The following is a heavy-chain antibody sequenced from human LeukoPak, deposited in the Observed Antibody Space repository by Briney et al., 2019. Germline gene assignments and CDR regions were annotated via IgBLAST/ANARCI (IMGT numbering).Heavy chain of an antibody. D-gene: IGHD6-19*01. J-gene: IGHJ4*02. CDR2: IYSTGIT. CDR1: GGSISNYY. Sequence: SETLSLTCSVSGGSISNYYWSWIRQTPVKGLEWIGYIYSTGITNYNPSLQSRVTMSVDTSKDQFSLGVSSVTAADTALYYCARVGYSSGWTETYFDFWGQGMLVTVSS. V-gene: IGHV4-59*01. CDR3: ARVGYSSGWTETYFDF.